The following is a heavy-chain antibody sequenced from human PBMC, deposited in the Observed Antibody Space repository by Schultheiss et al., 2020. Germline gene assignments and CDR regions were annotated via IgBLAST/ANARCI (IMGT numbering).Heavy chain of an antibody. J-gene: IGHJ4*02. Sequence: GGSLRLSCAASGFTLSSYAMHWVRQAPGKGLEWVAVISYDGSNKYYADSVKGRFTISKDNSKNTLYLQMNSLRAEDTAVYYCAKDLTLGIVIVTPYFEYWGQGTVVTVSS. V-gene: IGHV3-30-3*01. CDR3: AKDLTLGIVIVTPYFEY. CDR1: GFTLSSYA. CDR2: ISYDGSNK. D-gene: IGHD3-22*01.